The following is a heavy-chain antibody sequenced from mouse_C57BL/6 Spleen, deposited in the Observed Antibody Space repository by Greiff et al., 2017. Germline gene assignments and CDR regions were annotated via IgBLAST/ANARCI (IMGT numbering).Heavy chain of an antibody. CDR3: ARTIFYYGSSQYYFDY. CDR1: GYTFTSYW. D-gene: IGHD1-1*01. Sequence: QVQLQQPGAELVKPGASVKLSCKASGYTFTSYWMHWVKQRPGQGLEWIGMIHPNSGSTNYNEKFKSKATLTVDKSSSTAYMQLSSLTSEDSAVYYCARTIFYYGSSQYYFDYWGQGTTLTVSS. CDR2: IHPNSGST. V-gene: IGHV1-64*01. J-gene: IGHJ2*01.